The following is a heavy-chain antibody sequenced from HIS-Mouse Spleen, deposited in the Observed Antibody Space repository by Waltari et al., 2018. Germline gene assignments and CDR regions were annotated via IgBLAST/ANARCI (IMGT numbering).Heavy chain of an antibody. CDR3: VSRGDAFDI. CDR1: GGTFSSYA. V-gene: IGHV1-69*04. D-gene: IGHD2-2*01. J-gene: IGHJ3*02. CDR2: SIPIRGRA. Sequence: QVQLVQSGAEVKKPGSSVKVSCKASGGTFSSYAISWVRQAPGQGLGWMGRSIPIRGRANYAQKFQGRVTITADKATSTAYMELSSLRSEDTAVYYCVSRGDAFDIWGQGTMGTVSS.